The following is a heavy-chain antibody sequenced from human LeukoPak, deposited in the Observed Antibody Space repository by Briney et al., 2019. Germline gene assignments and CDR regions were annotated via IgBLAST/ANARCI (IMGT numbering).Heavy chain of an antibody. CDR3: ACRKLLDTWSDP. V-gene: IGHV5-51*01. J-gene: IGHJ5*02. CDR1: GYGFTTDW. CDR2: IYPGDSRT. Sequence: GGSLQISFKASGYGFTTDWIGWGRPMPGKGLEGRGVIYPGDSRTRYNPSFQGQVTISADQSTSTAYLQWGSLKASDTAMYYCACRKLLDTWSDPWGQGTLVTVSS.